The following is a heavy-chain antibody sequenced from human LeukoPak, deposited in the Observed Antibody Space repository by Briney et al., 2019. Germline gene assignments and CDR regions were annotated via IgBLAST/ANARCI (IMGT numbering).Heavy chain of an antibody. D-gene: IGHD5-18*01. J-gene: IGHJ4*02. V-gene: IGHV3-7*01. CDR2: IKNDGTVK. Sequence: GGSLRLSCAASGFTFSYHWMTWVRQARGKGLEWVANIKNDGTVKNYVDSVKGRFTISRDNAKNSLYLQMNSLRAEDTGVYYCAKDSYSKGDYWGQGVLVTVSS. CDR3: AKDSYSKGDY. CDR1: GFTFSYHW.